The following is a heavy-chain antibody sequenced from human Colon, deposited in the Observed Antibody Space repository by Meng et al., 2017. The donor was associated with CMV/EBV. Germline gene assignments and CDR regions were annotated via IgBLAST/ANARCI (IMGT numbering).Heavy chain of an antibody. V-gene: IGHV3-30*02. D-gene: IGHD1-26*01. CDR2: IRFDAKEQ. J-gene: IGHJ4*02. CDR1: GFNFTSFG. Sequence: GGSLRLSCAASGFNFTSFGMHWVRQAPGKGLEWVAFIRFDAKEQYYSDSVKGRFTISRDNAMSTLYLHMDGLRPDDTAVYYCAKRGASASLDYWGQGTLVTVSS. CDR3: AKRGASASLDY.